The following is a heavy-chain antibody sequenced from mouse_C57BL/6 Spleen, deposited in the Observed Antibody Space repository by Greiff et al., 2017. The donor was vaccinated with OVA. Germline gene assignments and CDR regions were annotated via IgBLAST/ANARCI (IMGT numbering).Heavy chain of an antibody. Sequence: VMLVESGPGLVQPSQSLSITCTVSGFSLTSYGVHWVRQPPGKGLEWLGVIWSGGSTDYNAAFISRLSISKDNSKSQVFFKMNSLQADDTAIYYCAKNWEITTVVEGYFDVWGTGTTVTVSS. J-gene: IGHJ1*03. CDR1: GFSLTSYG. D-gene: IGHD1-1*01. V-gene: IGHV2-4*01. CDR2: IWSGGST. CDR3: AKNWEITTVVEGYFDV.